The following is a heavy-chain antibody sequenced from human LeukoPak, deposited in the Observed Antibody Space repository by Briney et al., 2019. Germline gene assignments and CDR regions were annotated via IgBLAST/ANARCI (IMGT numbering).Heavy chain of an antibody. CDR1: GYSFTSYW. CDR3: AATIYNSGWSHFDY. Sequence: GESLKISCKGSGYSFTSYWITWVRQMPGKGLEWMGIIYPGDSDTRYSPSFQGQVTISADESISTAYLQWSSLKASDTAMYYCAATIYNSGWSHFDYWGQGTLVTVSS. CDR2: IYPGDSDT. J-gene: IGHJ4*02. V-gene: IGHV5-51*01. D-gene: IGHD6-19*01.